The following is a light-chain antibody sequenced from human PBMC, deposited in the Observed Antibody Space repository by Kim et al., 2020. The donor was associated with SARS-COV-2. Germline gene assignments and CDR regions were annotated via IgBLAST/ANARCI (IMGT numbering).Light chain of an antibody. CDR3: HHYNNWPPET. J-gene: IGKJ2*01. CDR2: DAS. Sequence: EIVLTQSPATLSVSPGERATLSCRASQSVSGNLAWYQQKPGQAPRLLIYDASTRATGIPARFSGSGSGTDFTLTISSLQSEDFAVYYCHHYNNWPPETFGQGTKLEI. V-gene: IGKV3-15*01. CDR1: QSVSGN.